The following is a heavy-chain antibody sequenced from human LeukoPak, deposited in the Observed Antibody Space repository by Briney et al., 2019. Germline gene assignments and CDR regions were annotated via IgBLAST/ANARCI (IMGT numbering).Heavy chain of an antibody. CDR2: FDPEDGET. V-gene: IGHV1-24*01. D-gene: IGHD2-2*01. Sequence: RASVTVSCKVSGYTLTELSMHWVRQAPGKGLEWMGGFDPEDGETIYAQKFQGRVTMTEDTSTDTAYMELSSLRSEDTAVYYCATVPAAPTGRYYYYGMDVWGQGTTVTVSS. CDR3: ATVPAAPTGRYYYYGMDV. CDR1: GYTLTELS. J-gene: IGHJ6*02.